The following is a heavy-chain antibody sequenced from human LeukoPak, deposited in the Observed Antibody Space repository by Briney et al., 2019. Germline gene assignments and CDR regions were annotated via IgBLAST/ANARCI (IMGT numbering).Heavy chain of an antibody. D-gene: IGHD2-21*02. J-gene: IGHJ4*02. CDR1: RXTFSSYW. CDR2: INSDGTYT. CDR3: ARDRAVGVTDFDY. Sequence: GGSLRLSFAASRXTFSSYWMHWVRQAPGKGMVWVSGINSDGTYTNYADSVKGRFTFSRDNAQNTLYLQMNSLRAEDTAVYYCARDRAVGVTDFDYWGQGTLVTVSS. V-gene: IGHV3-74*01.